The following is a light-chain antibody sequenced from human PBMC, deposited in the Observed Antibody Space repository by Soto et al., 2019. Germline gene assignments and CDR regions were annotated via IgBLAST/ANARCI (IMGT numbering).Light chain of an antibody. V-gene: IGKV3-20*01. J-gene: IGKJ2*02. Sequence: EIVLTQSPGTLSLSPGERATLSCRASQSVSRNFLAWYQQRPGQAPKLLISGASSRAAGIPDRFSGSGSGTDFTLTISRLDAEYFALDSCQQCATSPGTFGQGTKLEIK. CDR1: QSVSRNF. CDR2: GAS. CDR3: QQCATSPGT.